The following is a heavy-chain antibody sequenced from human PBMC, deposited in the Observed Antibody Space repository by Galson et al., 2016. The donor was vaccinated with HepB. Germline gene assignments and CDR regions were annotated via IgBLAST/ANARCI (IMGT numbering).Heavy chain of an antibody. V-gene: IGHV3-74*01. CDR1: GFTLSTYW. CDR3: ARDLGLGDDY. D-gene: IGHD3-16*01. Sequence: SLRLSCAASGFTLSTYWMHWIRQAPGKGLVGVSGINSDGSSTNYADSVRGRFTISRDNAKNTLYLQMNSLRVEDTAEYYCARDLGLGDDYWGQGTLVTVSS. CDR2: INSDGSST. J-gene: IGHJ4*02.